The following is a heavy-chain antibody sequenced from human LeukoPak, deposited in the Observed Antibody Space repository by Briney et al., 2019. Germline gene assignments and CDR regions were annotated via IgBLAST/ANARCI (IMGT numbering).Heavy chain of an antibody. V-gene: IGHV4-34*01. CDR3: ARERVARGYCSGGSCYQLGYYFDY. D-gene: IGHD2-15*01. CDR2: INHSGST. Sequence: PSETLSLTCAVYGGSFSGYYWSWIRQPPGKGLEWIGEINHSGSTNYNPSLKSRVTISVDTSKNQFSLKLSSVTAADTAVYYCARERVARGYCSGGSCYQLGYYFDYWGQGTLVTVSS. CDR1: GGSFSGYY. J-gene: IGHJ4*02.